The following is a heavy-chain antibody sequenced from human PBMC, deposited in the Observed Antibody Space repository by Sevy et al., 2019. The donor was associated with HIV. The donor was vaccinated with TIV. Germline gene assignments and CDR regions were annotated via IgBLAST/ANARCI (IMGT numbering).Heavy chain of an antibody. CDR2: INHTGST. J-gene: IGHJ6*03. D-gene: IGHD2-2*01. CDR3: ARGLSDCSSTSCTPYHMDV. Sequence: EPLSLTCAVYGGSFSGYYWSWIRQPPGKGPDWIGEINHTGSTNYNLSLKSRVTISVDTSKNQFSLKLSSVTAADTAAYYCARGLSDCSSTSCTPYHMDVWGKGTTVTVSS. CDR1: GGSFSGYY. V-gene: IGHV4-34*01.